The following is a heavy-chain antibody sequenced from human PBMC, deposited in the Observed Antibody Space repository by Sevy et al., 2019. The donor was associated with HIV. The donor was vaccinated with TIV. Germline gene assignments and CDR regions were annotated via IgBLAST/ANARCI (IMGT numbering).Heavy chain of an antibody. J-gene: IGHJ4*02. CDR3: ATTKDYYESSGSPFDY. V-gene: IGHV1-24*01. CDR1: GYRLSQLS. CDR2: FDPEDDET. Sequence: VSVKVSCKVSGYRLSQLSMHWVRQAPGKGLEWMGSFDPEDDETIYAQNFQGRVAMTEDTSTDTAYMELSTLRSEDTAVYYCATTKDYYESSGSPFDYWGQGTLVTVSS. D-gene: IGHD3-22*01.